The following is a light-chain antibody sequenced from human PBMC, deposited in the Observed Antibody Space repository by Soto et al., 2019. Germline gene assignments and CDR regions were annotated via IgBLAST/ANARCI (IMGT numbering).Light chain of an antibody. CDR1: SGHSSYA. CDR2: LNSDGSH. Sequence: QPVLTQSPSASASLGASVKLTCTLSSGHSSYAIAWHQQQPEKGPRYLMKLNSDGSHSKGDGIPDRFSGSSSGAERYLTISSLQSEDEADYYCQTWGNGFWVFGGGTKVTVL. V-gene: IGLV4-69*01. J-gene: IGLJ3*02. CDR3: QTWGNGFWV.